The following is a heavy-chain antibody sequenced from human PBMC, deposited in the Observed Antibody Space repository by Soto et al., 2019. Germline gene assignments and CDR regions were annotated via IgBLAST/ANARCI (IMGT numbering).Heavy chain of an antibody. CDR2: IRGTT. CDR1: GFTFTSYS. V-gene: IGHV3-48*01. D-gene: IGHD2-21*01. Sequence: SLRLSCAASGFTFTSYSMNWVRQAPGKGLEWVSYIRGTTHYADSVKGRFTISRDNARSLLYLQMNSLRADDTAVYYCARDDSFAFDIWGQGTMVTVSS. CDR3: ARDDSFAFDI. J-gene: IGHJ3*02.